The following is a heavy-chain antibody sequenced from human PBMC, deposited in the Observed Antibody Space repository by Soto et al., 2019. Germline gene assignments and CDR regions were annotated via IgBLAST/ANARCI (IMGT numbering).Heavy chain of an antibody. CDR2: IFSNDEK. CDR3: ARISVDDYVWGSQRYISY. J-gene: IGHJ4*02. V-gene: IGHV2-26*01. Sequence: KESGPVLVIPPEPLTLTCTVSGFSLSNPRLGVTWIRQPPGKALEWLAHIFSNDEKSYSTSLKIRLTISKDTSKSKVVLTTTNMDPVDTATDYCARISVDDYVWGSQRYISYWGQGLLVTVSS. D-gene: IGHD3-16*02. CDR1: GFSLSNPRLG.